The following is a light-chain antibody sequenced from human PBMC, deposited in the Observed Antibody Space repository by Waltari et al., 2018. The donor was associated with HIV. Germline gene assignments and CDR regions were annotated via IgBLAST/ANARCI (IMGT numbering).Light chain of an antibody. CDR3: QSYDSSIVV. J-gene: IGLJ2*01. CDR1: RGRLASHY. Sequence: NFMLTQPHSVSESPGKTVTIPCTGSRGRLASHYAQWYQQRPGSAPTTVIYEDNQRPSGVPDRFSGSIDSSSNSASLTISGLKTEDEADYYCQSYDSSIVVFGGGTKLTVL. CDR2: EDN. V-gene: IGLV6-57*02.